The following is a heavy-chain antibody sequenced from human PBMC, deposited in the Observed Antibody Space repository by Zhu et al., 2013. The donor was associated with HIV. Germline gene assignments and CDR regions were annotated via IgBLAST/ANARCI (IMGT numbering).Heavy chain of an antibody. CDR3: AGDYSVHGMAFDI. V-gene: IGHV1-69*06. J-gene: IGHJ3*02. CDR2: ISPIFGTT. D-gene: IGHD1-26*01. CDR1: GGTFSNYA. Sequence: QVQLVQSGAEVKKPGSSVRVSCKASGGTFSNYAVSWVRQAPGQGLEWMGGISPIFGTTDYAQKFQGRVTITADKSTTAAYMELSSLRSEDTAVYYCAGDYSVHGMAFDIVGERDNRSPS.